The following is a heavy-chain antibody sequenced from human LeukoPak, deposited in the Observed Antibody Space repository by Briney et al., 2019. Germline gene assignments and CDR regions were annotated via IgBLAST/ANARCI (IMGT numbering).Heavy chain of an antibody. CDR2: ISSSSSYI. CDR3: ARDSGAITMIVVVITSVGNSGAFDI. CDR1: GFTFSSYS. J-gene: IGHJ3*02. V-gene: IGHV3-21*01. Sequence: PGGSLRLSCAASGFTFSSYSMNWVRQAPGKGLEWVSSISSSSSYIYYADSVKGRFTISRDNAKNSLYLQMNSLRAEDTAVYYCARDSGAITMIVVVITSVGNSGAFDIWGQGTMVTVSS. D-gene: IGHD3-22*01.